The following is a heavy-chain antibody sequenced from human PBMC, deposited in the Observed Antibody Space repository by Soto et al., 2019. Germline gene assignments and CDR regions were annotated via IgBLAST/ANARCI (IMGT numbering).Heavy chain of an antibody. V-gene: IGHV4-34*01. CDR3: ARLPPKYSSSWYYYGMDV. CDR2: INHSGST. D-gene: IGHD6-13*01. J-gene: IGHJ6*02. Sequence: QVQLQQWGAGLLKPSETLSLTCAVYGGSFSGYYWSWIRQPPGKGLEWIGEINHSGSTNYNPSLKSRVTISVDTSKNQFSLKLSSVTAADTAVYYCARLPPKYSSSWYYYGMDVWGQGTTVTVSS. CDR1: GGSFSGYY.